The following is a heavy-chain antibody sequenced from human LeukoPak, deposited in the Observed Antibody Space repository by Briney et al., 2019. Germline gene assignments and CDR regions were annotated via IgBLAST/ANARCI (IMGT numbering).Heavy chain of an antibody. Sequence: PGGSLRLSCAASGFTFSSFGLSWVRQAPGKGLGWVSVISGSGGSTYYADSVKGRFTISRDNAKNSLYLQMNGLRAEDTAVYYCARDCGGYGGIDYWGQGTLVTVSS. V-gene: IGHV3-23*01. D-gene: IGHD2-21*01. CDR3: ARDCGGYGGIDY. CDR1: GFTFSSFG. CDR2: ISGSGGST. J-gene: IGHJ4*02.